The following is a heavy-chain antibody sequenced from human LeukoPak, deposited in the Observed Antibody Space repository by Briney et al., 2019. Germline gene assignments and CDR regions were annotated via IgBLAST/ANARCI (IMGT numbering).Heavy chain of an antibody. CDR3: ARGDEYSSSFEYY. Sequence: GGSLRLSCAASGFTFSSYSMNWVRQAPGKGLEWVSSISSSSSYIYYADSVKGRFTISRDNAKNSLYLQMNSLRAEDTAVYYCARGDEYSSSFEYYWGQGTLVTVSS. CDR1: GFTFSSYS. J-gene: IGHJ4*02. D-gene: IGHD6-6*01. CDR2: ISSSSSYI. V-gene: IGHV3-21*01.